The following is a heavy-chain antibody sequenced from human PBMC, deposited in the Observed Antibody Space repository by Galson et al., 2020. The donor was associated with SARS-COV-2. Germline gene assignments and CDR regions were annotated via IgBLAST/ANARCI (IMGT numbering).Heavy chain of an antibody. CDR1: GFTFSDYY. J-gene: IGHJ4*02. CDR2: ISYSTTTI. V-gene: IGHV3-11*01. Sequence: GESLKISCAASGFTFSDYYMSWIRQAPGKGLEWVSYISYSTTTIYYADSVRGRFTISRDNAKNSVSLQMNNLRVEDTAVYYCARERRGFYIEYWGQGTLATVSS. CDR3: ARERRGFYIEY.